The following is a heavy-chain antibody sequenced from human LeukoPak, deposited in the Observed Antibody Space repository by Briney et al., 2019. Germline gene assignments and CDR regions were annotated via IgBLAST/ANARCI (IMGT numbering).Heavy chain of an antibody. D-gene: IGHD1-14*01. J-gene: IGHJ5*02. CDR2: VHPNSGNT. CDR1: GHTFATYE. Sequence: ASVKVSCKTSGHTFATYEINWVRQAAGQGLEWMGWVHPNSGNTDYAQKFQGRVTMTRNTSISTAYMELSSLRSEDTAVYYCSRGPRNDPWGQGTLVTVSS. V-gene: IGHV1-8*01. CDR3: SRGPRNDP.